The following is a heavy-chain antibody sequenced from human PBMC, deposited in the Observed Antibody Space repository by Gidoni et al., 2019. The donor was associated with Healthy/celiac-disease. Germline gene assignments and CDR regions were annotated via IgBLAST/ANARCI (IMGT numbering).Heavy chain of an antibody. D-gene: IGHD1-20*01. V-gene: IGHV3-23*01. CDR1: GLPFSNYA. CDR3: AKDRLGNQVYDY. Sequence: EVQLLESGGGLVQPGGSLRLSCAASGLPFSNYAMNWVRQAPGKGLEWVSSISDSGGSTYYADSVKGRFTISRDNSKNTLYLQMNSRRAEDTAVYYCAKDRLGNQVYDYWGQGTLVTVSS. CDR2: ISDSGGST. J-gene: IGHJ4*02.